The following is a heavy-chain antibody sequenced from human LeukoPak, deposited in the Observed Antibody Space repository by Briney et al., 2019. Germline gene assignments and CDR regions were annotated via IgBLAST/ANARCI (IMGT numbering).Heavy chain of an antibody. Sequence: GGSLRLSCAASGFTFSSYGMHWVRQAPGKGLEWVAFIRYDGSNKYYADSVKGRFTISRDNAKNSLYLQMNSLRAEDTAVYYCARDRTRKYYYDSSGYHPMDVWGKGTTVTVSS. CDR2: IRYDGSNK. CDR1: GFTFSSYG. CDR3: ARDRTRKYYYDSSGYHPMDV. D-gene: IGHD3-22*01. J-gene: IGHJ6*04. V-gene: IGHV3-30*02.